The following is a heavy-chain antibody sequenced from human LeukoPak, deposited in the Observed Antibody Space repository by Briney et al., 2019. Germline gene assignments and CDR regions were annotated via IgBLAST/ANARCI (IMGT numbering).Heavy chain of an antibody. J-gene: IGHJ4*02. D-gene: IGHD3-22*01. Sequence: ASVKVSCKASGYTFTSYEINWVRQATGQGLEWMGWMNPNSGDTAYAQKFQGRITMTRSTSISTAYMELSSLRSEDTAVYYCGRAGSGYYYDSSGYSPDYWGQGTLVTVSS. V-gene: IGHV1-8*01. CDR2: MNPNSGDT. CDR3: GRAGSGYYYDSSGYSPDY. CDR1: GYTFTSYE.